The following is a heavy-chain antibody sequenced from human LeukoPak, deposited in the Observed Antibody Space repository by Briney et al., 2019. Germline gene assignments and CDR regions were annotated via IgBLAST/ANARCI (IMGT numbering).Heavy chain of an antibody. CDR3: ARGYCSGGSCHITDY. D-gene: IGHD2-15*01. J-gene: IGHJ4*02. CDR1: GFAFSTYN. Sequence: PGGSLRLSCTASGFAFSTYNMNWVRQAPGKGLEWASSISDSSTYIYYADSVKGRFTISRDNAKKSLYLQMNSLRAEDTAVYYCARGYCSGGSCHITDYWGQGTLVTVSS. CDR2: ISDSSTYI. V-gene: IGHV3-21*01.